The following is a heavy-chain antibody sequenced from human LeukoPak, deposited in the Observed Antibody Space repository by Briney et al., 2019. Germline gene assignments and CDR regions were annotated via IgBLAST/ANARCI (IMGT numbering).Heavy chain of an antibody. Sequence: SETLSLTCTVSGGSISSYYWSWIRQPAGKGLEWIGRIYTSGSTNYNPSLKSRVTMSVDTSKNQFSLKLSSATAADTAVYYCARDLGLWLQGSWFDPWGQGTLVTVSS. CDR1: GGSISSYY. V-gene: IGHV4-4*07. J-gene: IGHJ5*02. CDR2: IYTSGST. CDR3: ARDLGLWLQGSWFDP. D-gene: IGHD5-18*01.